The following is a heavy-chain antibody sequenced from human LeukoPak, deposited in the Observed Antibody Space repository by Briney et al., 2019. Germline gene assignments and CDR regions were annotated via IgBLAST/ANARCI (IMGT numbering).Heavy chain of an antibody. CDR1: GFYFSDYY. Sequence: GGSLRLSCAASGFYFSDYYMTWIRQAPGKGLEWVSYISSSGTYTNYADSVKGRFTISRDNAKKSLYLQMNSLSAEDTAVYYCAKIAGTYSPDYWGQGTLVAVSS. D-gene: IGHD1-26*01. CDR3: AKIAGTYSPDY. V-gene: IGHV3-11*06. CDR2: ISSSGTYT. J-gene: IGHJ4*02.